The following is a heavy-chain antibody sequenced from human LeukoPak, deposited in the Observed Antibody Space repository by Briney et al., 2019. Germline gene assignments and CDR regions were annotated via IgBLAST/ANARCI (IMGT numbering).Heavy chain of an antibody. CDR1: GYSISSGYY. CDR2: IYHSGST. D-gene: IGHD1-26*01. J-gene: IGHJ4*02. Sequence: SETLSLTCAVSGYSISSGYYWGWIRQPPGKGLEWIGSIYHSGSTYYNPSLKSRVTISVDTSKNQFSLKLSSVTAADTAVYYCARRKNIVGATDYWGQGTLVTVSS. V-gene: IGHV4-38-2*01. CDR3: ARRKNIVGATDY.